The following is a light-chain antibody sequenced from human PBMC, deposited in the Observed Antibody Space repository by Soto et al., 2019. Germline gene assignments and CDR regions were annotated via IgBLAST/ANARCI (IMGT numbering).Light chain of an antibody. CDR2: GAS. V-gene: IGKV3-20*01. CDR1: QSVSSSY. CDR3: QQYGRSSWT. Sequence: EIVLTQSPGTLSLSPGERATLSCRASQSVSSSYLAWYQQKSGQAPRLLIYGASNRATGIPDRFSDSGSGTDFTLTISRLEPEDFAVYYCQQYGRSSWTFGQGTKVEIK. J-gene: IGKJ1*01.